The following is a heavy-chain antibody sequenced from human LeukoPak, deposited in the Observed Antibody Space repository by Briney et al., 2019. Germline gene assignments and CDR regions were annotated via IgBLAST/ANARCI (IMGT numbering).Heavy chain of an antibody. J-gene: IGHJ4*02. Sequence: GGSLKPPFSAPGFTFRNHLIHLGRQAPGEGPVWVPRINSDGSSTTYADSVKGRFTITRDNAKNTLYLQMNSLRAEDTAVYYCAGSLAHGCSGGSCYYFDYWGQGTLVTVSS. CDR1: GFTFRNHL. CDR2: INSDGSST. D-gene: IGHD2-15*01. V-gene: IGHV3-74*01. CDR3: AGSLAHGCSGGSCYYFDY.